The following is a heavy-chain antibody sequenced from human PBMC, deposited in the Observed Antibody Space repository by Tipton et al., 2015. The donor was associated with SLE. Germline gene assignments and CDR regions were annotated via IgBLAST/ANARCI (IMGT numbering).Heavy chain of an antibody. Sequence: TLSLTCTVSGGSISSYYWSWIRQPPGKGLEWIGYIYYSGSTNYNPSLKSRVTISVDTSKNQFSLKLSSVTAADTAVYYCARKRLPDLDFDLWGRGTLVTVSS. J-gene: IGHJ2*01. CDR1: GGSISSYY. CDR2: IYYSGST. V-gene: IGHV4-59*12. D-gene: IGHD3-16*01. CDR3: ARKRLPDLDFDL.